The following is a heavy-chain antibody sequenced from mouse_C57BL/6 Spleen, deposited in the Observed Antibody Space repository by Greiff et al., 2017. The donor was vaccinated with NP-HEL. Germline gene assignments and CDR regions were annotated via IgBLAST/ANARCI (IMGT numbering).Heavy chain of an antibody. CDR1: GYTFTDYE. CDR2: IDPETGGT. CDR3: TRYPVGTYAMDY. Sequence: VQLQESGAELVRPGASVTLSCKASGYTFTDYEMHWVKQTPVHGLEWIGAIDPETGGTAHNQKFKGKAILTADKSSSTAYMELRSLTSEDSAVYYCTRYPVGTYAMDYWGQGTSVTVSS. V-gene: IGHV1-15*01. J-gene: IGHJ4*01. D-gene: IGHD4-1*01.